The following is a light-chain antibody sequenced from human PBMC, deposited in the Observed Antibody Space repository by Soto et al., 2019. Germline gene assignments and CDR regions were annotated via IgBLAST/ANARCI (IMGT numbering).Light chain of an antibody. J-gene: IGLJ2*01. CDR2: DND. Sequence: QSVLTQPPSVSAAPGQKVTISCSGSRSNIGNNYVFWYQQLPGTAPTLLIYDNDKRPSGIPDRFSGSKSGTSATLGITGLQTGDEADYYCATWDRSLSVGVFGGGTKLTVL. V-gene: IGLV1-51*01. CDR3: ATWDRSLSVGV. CDR1: RSNIGNNY.